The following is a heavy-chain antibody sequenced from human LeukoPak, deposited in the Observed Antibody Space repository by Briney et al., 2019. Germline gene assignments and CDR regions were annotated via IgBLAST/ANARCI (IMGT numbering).Heavy chain of an antibody. CDR1: GGSISSSSYY. V-gene: IGHV4-39*01. CDR2: IYYSGST. Sequence: PSETLSLTCTVSGGSISSSSYYWGSIRQPPGKGLEWIGSIYYSGSTYYNPSLKSRVTISVDTSKNQFSLKLSSVTAADTAVYYCARTSAAYCCSTSCHFDYWGQGTLVTVSS. D-gene: IGHD2-2*01. CDR3: ARTSAAYCCSTSCHFDY. J-gene: IGHJ4*02.